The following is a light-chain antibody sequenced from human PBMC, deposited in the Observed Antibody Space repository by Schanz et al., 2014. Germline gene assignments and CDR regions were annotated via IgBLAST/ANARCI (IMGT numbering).Light chain of an antibody. V-gene: IGLV2-14*01. CDR1: SIYKY. J-gene: IGLJ3*02. CDR3: SSYTTNNTRV. Sequence: QSALTQPPSASGSPGQSVTISCTGSSIYKYVSWYQQHPGKAPKLMIYEGSKRPSGVSNRFSGSKSGNTASLTISGLQAEDEADYYCSSYTTNNTRVFGGGTKLTVL. CDR2: EGS.